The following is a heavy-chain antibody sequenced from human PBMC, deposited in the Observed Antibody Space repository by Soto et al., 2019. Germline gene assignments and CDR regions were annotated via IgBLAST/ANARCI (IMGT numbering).Heavy chain of an antibody. Sequence: EVQLVESGGALVQPGGSLRLSCAASGFTFKTYNMNWVRQAPGKGLEWVSYIGTSGTPVYYADSVKGRFTISRDNAKNSLSLQMHSLRDEDTAVYFCARDPSPDSSGWYYFDYWGKGTLVTVSS. D-gene: IGHD6-19*01. J-gene: IGHJ4*02. CDR3: ARDPSPDSSGWYYFDY. CDR2: IGTSGTPV. V-gene: IGHV3-48*02. CDR1: GFTFKTYN.